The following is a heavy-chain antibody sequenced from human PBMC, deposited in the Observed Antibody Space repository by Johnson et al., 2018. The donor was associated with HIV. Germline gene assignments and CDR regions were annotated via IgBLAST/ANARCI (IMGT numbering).Heavy chain of an antibody. Sequence: QVQLVESGGGVVQPGRSLRLSCAASGFTFSSYAMHWVRQAPGKGLEWVALISYDGSNKYYADSVKGRFTISRDNSKNTLYLQMNSLRPEATAVYYCARDVHMERYYDSSGYPPPHAVDIWGQGTMVTVSS. CDR2: ISYDGSNK. D-gene: IGHD3-22*01. J-gene: IGHJ3*02. CDR3: ARDVHMERYYDSSGYPPPHAVDI. CDR1: GFTFSSYA. V-gene: IGHV3-30-3*01.